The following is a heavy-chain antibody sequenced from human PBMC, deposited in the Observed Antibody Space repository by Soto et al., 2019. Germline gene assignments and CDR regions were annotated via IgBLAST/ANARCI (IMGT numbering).Heavy chain of an antibody. Sequence: SETLSLTCTVSSGSISSSSNHWGWIRQPPGKGLEWIGNINYSGSTYYNPSLQSRLTISVDTSNNQFSLKLSSVTAADTAVYYCAKLAGYCSGTSCYGRYAMDVWGQGTTVTVSS. J-gene: IGHJ6*02. CDR1: SGSISSSSNH. CDR2: INYSGST. D-gene: IGHD2-2*01. V-gene: IGHV4-39*01. CDR3: AKLAGYCSGTSCYGRYAMDV.